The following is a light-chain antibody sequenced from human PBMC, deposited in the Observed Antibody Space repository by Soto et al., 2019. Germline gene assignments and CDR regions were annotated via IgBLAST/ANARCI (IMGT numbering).Light chain of an antibody. Sequence: QAVVTQPPSASGTPGQRVTISCSGSSSNIGSNFVYWYQQRPGTAPRLLIYNNDQRPSGVPDRFSGSKSGTSASLAISGLRSEDEADYYCAAWDDSLSVRYVFGTGTKLTVL. V-gene: IGLV1-47*02. CDR2: NND. CDR1: SSNIGSNF. J-gene: IGLJ1*01. CDR3: AAWDDSLSVRYV.